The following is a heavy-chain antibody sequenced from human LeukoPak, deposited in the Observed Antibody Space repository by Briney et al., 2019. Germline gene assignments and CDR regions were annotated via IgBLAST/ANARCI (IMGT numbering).Heavy chain of an antibody. CDR1: GYTFSRYY. Sequence: GASVTVSCKASGYTFSRYYIHWLRQATGQGIEWMGWIDPNTGGTNFAQKFQGRITMTRDTSINTVYMELSRLRSDDTAVYYCTKNQYSGTIITPLDPFDVWGQGTMVTVSP. V-gene: IGHV1-2*02. CDR3: TKNQYSGTIITPLDPFDV. D-gene: IGHD3-10*01. J-gene: IGHJ3*01. CDR2: IDPNTGGT.